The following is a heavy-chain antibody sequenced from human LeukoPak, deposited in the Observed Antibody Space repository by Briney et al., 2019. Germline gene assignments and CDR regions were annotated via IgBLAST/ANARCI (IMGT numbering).Heavy chain of an antibody. V-gene: IGHV4-59*01. CDR1: GGSISSYY. CDR2: IYYSGST. Sequence: KPSETLSLTCTVSGGSISSYYWSWIRQPPGKGLEWIGYIYYSGSTNYNPSLKSRVTISVDTSKNQFSLKLSYVTAADTAVYYCARDGTGDRYYYYYGMDVWGQGTTVTVAS. CDR3: ARDGTGDRYYYYYGMDV. D-gene: IGHD7-27*01. J-gene: IGHJ6*02.